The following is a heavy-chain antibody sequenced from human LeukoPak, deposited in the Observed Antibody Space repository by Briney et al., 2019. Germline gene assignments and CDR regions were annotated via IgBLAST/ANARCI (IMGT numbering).Heavy chain of an antibody. D-gene: IGHD3-22*01. CDR1: GYSFSSYW. CDR2: IYPADSDT. Sequence: GEPLKISCKGSGYSFSSYWIGWVRQMPGKGLEWMGIIYPADSDTRYSPSFQGQVTISADKSISTAYLQWSSLKASNTAMYYCARRTDSSGYSSFDYWGQGTLVTVSS. J-gene: IGHJ4*02. CDR3: ARRTDSSGYSSFDY. V-gene: IGHV5-51*01.